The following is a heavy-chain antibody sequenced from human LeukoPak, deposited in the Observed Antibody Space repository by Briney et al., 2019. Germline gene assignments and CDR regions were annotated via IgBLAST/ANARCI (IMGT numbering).Heavy chain of an antibody. CDR1: GYTFTSYY. CDR3: ARDGSPYYYYMDV. V-gene: IGHV1-46*01. Sequence: GASVKVSCKASGYTFTSYYMHWVRQAPGQGLEWMGIINPSGGSTSYAQKFQGRVTMTSDTSTSTVYMELSSLRSEGTAVYYCARDGSPYYYYMDVWGKGTTVTVSS. CDR2: INPSGGST. J-gene: IGHJ6*03.